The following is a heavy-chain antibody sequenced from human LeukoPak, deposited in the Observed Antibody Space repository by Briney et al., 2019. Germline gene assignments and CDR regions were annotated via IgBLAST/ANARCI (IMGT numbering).Heavy chain of an antibody. J-gene: IGHJ4*02. CDR3: ARRLVVDTDESFDY. CDR1: GFTLRRYS. D-gene: IGHD5-18*01. CDR2: ISSSSSYI. V-gene: IGHV3-21*01. Sequence: GGSLRDSLAGSGFTLRRYSMNWVRQAPGKGVEGVSSISSSSSYIYYADSVKGRFTISRDNAKNSLYLQMNSLRAEDTAVYYCARRLVVDTDESFDYWGQGTLVTVSS.